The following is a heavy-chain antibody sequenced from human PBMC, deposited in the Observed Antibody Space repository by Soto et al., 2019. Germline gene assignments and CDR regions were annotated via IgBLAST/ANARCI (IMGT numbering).Heavy chain of an antibody. J-gene: IGHJ4*02. V-gene: IGHV1-46*01. CDR2: INPNGGST. CDR3: ARGGSGYTWFNEF. CDR1: GYNVTNYH. D-gene: IGHD3-22*01. Sequence: QVQLVQSGAEVKKPGASVKVSCKASGYNVTNYHVHGVRQAPGQGPEWMGMINPNGGSTRYAQKFQGRFTMTRDTSTNTVYMELSSLRSEDTAIYYCARGGSGYTWFNEFWGQGTLVTVSS.